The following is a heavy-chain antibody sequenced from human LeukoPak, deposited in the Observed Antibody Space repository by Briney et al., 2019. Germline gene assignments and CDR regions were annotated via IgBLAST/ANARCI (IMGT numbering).Heavy chain of an antibody. D-gene: IGHD2-2*02. CDR2: IYHSGST. Sequence: SETLSLTCAVSGYSISSGYYWGWIRQPPGKGLEWIGSIYHSGSTYYNPSLKSRVTISVDTSKNQFSLKLNSVTAADTAVYYCARRDIVVVPAAILDAFDIWGQGTMVTVSS. J-gene: IGHJ3*02. CDR3: ARRDIVVVPAAILDAFDI. CDR1: GYSISSGYY. V-gene: IGHV4-38-2*01.